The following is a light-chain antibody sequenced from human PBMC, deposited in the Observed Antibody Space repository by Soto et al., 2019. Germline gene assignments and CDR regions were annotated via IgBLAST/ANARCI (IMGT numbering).Light chain of an antibody. CDR3: QQRSNWLT. CDR1: QSVSSY. CDR2: DAS. V-gene: IGKV3-11*01. Sequence: EIVLTQSPATLSSFPGERATLSCRASQSVSSYLALYQQKPGQAPRLLIYDASNRATGIPARFSGSGSGTDFTLTISSLEPEDFAVYYCQQRSNWLTFGQGTRLEIK. J-gene: IGKJ5*01.